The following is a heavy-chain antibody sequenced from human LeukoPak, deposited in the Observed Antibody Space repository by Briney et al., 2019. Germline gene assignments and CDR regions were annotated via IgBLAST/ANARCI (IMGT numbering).Heavy chain of an antibody. D-gene: IGHD6-13*01. CDR1: GGSISTYY. Sequence: PSETLSLTCTVSGGSISTYYWNWIRQPPGKGLEWIGYIYYSGATNYNPSLKSRVTISIDTSKNQFSLKLSSVTAADTAVYYCARGVYIAAAQYGFWGQGTLVTVSS. J-gene: IGHJ4*02. CDR2: IYYSGAT. CDR3: ARGVYIAAAQYGF. V-gene: IGHV4-59*01.